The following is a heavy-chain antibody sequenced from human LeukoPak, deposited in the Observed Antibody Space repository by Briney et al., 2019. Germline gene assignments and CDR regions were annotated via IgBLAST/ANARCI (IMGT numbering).Heavy chain of an antibody. Sequence: ASVTVSCKASGYTFTSYYMHWVRQAPGQGLEWMGIINPSGGSTSYAQKFQGRVTMTRDTSTSTVYMELSSLRSEDTAVYYCARAGRAVADFDPWGQGTLVTVSS. CDR3: ARAGRAVADFDP. CDR2: INPSGGST. V-gene: IGHV1-46*01. J-gene: IGHJ5*02. D-gene: IGHD6-19*01. CDR1: GYTFTSYY.